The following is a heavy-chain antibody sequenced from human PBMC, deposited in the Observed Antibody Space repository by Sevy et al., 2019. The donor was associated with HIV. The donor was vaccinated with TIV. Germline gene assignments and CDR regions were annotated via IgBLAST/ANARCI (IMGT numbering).Heavy chain of an antibody. J-gene: IGHJ6*02. V-gene: IGHV3-33*01. Sequence: GGSLRLSCAASGFTFSSYGMHWVRQAPGKGLEWVAVIWYDGSNKYYADSVKDRFTISRDNSKNTLYLQMNSLRAEDTAVYYCAIDGPPGSGYDYSYYYYGMDVWGQGTTVTVSS. CDR2: IWYDGSNK. CDR3: AIDGPPGSGYDYSYYYYGMDV. CDR1: GFTFSSYG. D-gene: IGHD5-12*01.